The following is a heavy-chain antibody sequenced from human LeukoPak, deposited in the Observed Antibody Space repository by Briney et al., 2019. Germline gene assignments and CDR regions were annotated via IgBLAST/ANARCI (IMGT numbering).Heavy chain of an antibody. CDR2: IYHSGST. CDR3: ARYCSSTSCYRADAFDI. Sequence: SETLALTCAVSGGSISSGGYSWSWIRQPPGKGLEWIGYIYHSGSTYYNPALKSRVTITVDRSKNQFSLKLSSVTAAATAVYYCARYCSSTSCYRADAFDIWGQGTMVTVSS. D-gene: IGHD2-2*02. J-gene: IGHJ3*02. CDR1: GGSISSGGYS. V-gene: IGHV4-30-2*01.